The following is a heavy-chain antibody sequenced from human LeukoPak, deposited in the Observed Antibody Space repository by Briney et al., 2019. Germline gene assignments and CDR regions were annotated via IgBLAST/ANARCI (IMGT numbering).Heavy chain of an antibody. CDR3: ARGSRFGVRGVMGDY. Sequence: GRSLRLSCAASGFTFSSYAMHWVRQAPGKGLEWVAVISYDGSNKYYADSVTGRFTISRANSKTPLYLPMNRLRAEDTAVYYCARGSRFGVRGVMGDYWGQGTLVTVSS. CDR2: ISYDGSNK. D-gene: IGHD3-10*01. J-gene: IGHJ4*02. V-gene: IGHV3-30-3*01. CDR1: GFTFSSYA.